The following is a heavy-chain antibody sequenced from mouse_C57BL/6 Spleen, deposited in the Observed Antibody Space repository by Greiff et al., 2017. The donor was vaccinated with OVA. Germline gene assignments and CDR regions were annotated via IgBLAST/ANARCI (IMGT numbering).Heavy chain of an antibody. D-gene: IGHD4-1*01. V-gene: IGHV5-17*01. Sequence: EVKVVESGGGLVKPGGSLKLSCAASGFTFSDYGMHWVRQAPEKGLEWVAYISSGSSTIYYADTVKGRFTISRDNAKNTLFLQITSLRSEDTAMYYGAMNWDGRDDYAMDYWGQGTSVTVSS. CDR3: AMNWDGRDDYAMDY. CDR1: GFTFSDYG. CDR2: ISSGSSTI. J-gene: IGHJ4*01.